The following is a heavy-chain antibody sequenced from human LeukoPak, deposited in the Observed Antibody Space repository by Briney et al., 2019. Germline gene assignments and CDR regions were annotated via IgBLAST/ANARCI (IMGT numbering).Heavy chain of an antibody. D-gene: IGHD1-1*01. Sequence: GGSLRLSCAASGFTFSSYAMSWVRQAPGKGLEWVSAISGSGGSTYYADSVKGRSTISRDNSKNTLYLQMNSLRAEDTAVYYCAKDRANAGYFDYWGQGTLVTVSS. CDR3: AKDRANAGYFDY. CDR1: GFTFSSYA. J-gene: IGHJ4*02. CDR2: ISGSGGST. V-gene: IGHV3-23*01.